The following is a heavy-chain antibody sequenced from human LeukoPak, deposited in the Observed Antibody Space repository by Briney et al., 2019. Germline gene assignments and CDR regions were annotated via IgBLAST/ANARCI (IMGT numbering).Heavy chain of an antibody. J-gene: IGHJ6*03. D-gene: IGHD4-17*01. CDR2: ISSSSSYI. CDR3: ARAIHYGDSKQPLYYMDV. Sequence: GGSLRLSCAASGFTFSSYSMNWVRQAPGKGLELDSSISSSSSYIYYADSVKGRFTISRDNAKNSLYLQMNSLRAEDTTVYYCARAIHYGDSKQPLYYMDVWGKGTTVTVSS. V-gene: IGHV3-21*01. CDR1: GFTFSSYS.